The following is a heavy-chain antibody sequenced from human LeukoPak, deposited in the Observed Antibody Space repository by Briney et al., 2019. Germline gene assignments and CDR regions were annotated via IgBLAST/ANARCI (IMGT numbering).Heavy chain of an antibody. Sequence: PGRSLRLSCAASGFTFSSCAMHWVRQAPGKGLEWVAVISYDGSNKYYADSVKGRFTISRDNSKNTLYLQMNSLRAEDTAVYYCARDRGDYYDSSGPLDYWGQGTLVTVSS. CDR3: ARDRGDYYDSSGPLDY. CDR1: GFTFSSCA. V-gene: IGHV3-30-3*01. CDR2: ISYDGSNK. J-gene: IGHJ4*02. D-gene: IGHD3-22*01.